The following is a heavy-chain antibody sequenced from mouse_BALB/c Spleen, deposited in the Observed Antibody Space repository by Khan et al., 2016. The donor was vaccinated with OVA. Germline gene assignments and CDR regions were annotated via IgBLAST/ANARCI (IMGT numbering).Heavy chain of an antibody. CDR1: GYSITSGYA. D-gene: IGHD1-1*01. Sequence: VQLKESGPGLVKPSQSLSLTCTVTGYSITSGYAWNWIRQFPGNKLEWMGYISYSGGPSYNPSLKSRISITRDTSKNQFFLQLNSVTTEDTATYYCARGNDYGYYFDYWGQGTPLTVSS. J-gene: IGHJ2*01. CDR3: ARGNDYGYYFDY. CDR2: ISYSGGP. V-gene: IGHV3-2*02.